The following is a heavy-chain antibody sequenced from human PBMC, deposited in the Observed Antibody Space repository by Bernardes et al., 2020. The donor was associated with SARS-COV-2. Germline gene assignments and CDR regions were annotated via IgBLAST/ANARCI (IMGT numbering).Heavy chain of an antibody. CDR1: GGSISSSSYY. J-gene: IGHJ2*01. Sequence: SETLSLTCTVSGGSISSSSYYWGWIRQPPGKGLKWIGSIYYSGYTYYNPSLKGRVTISVDTSKNQFSLKLSSVTAADTAVYYCAGLNYYGSGTIIYWYFDLWGRGTLVTVSS. D-gene: IGHD3-10*01. CDR3: AGLNYYGSGTIIYWYFDL. V-gene: IGHV4-39*01. CDR2: IYYSGYT.